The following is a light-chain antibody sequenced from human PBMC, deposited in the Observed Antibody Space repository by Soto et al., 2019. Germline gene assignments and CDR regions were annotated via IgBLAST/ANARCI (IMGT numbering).Light chain of an antibody. CDR1: SSNIGSNY. CDR2: NNN. V-gene: IGLV1-44*01. Sequence: QSVLTQPPSASGTPGQRVTISCSGSSSNIGSNYVHWYQQVPGTAPKLLIYNNNQRPSGVPGRFSGSKSGTSASLAISGLQSEDEADYYCSSYTSSSTLVFGGGTKLTVL. J-gene: IGLJ2*01. CDR3: SSYTSSSTLV.